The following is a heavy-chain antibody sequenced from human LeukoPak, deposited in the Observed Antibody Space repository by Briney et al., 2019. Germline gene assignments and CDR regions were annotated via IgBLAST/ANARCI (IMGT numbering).Heavy chain of an antibody. CDR2: IYHSGST. CDR3: ARDIRVEADGDYYYDYGMDV. J-gene: IGHJ6*02. D-gene: IGHD6-13*01. Sequence: PSETLSLTCAVSGGXIRSSNWWSWVRQSPGKGLERIGEIYHSGSTNYNPSLKSRVTISVDKSQNQFSLKLSSVTAADTAVYYCARDIRVEADGDYYYDYGMDVWGQGTTVTVSS. CDR1: GGXIRSSNW. V-gene: IGHV4-4*02.